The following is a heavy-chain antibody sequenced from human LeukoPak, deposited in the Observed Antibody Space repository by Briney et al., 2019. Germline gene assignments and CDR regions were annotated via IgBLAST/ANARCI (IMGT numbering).Heavy chain of an antibody. D-gene: IGHD4-17*01. CDR1: GFIFRSHG. CDR3: ARVRGPTVTTMYFDY. CDR2: ISPGGNNI. J-gene: IGHJ4*02. Sequence: GGSLRLSCTGSGFIFRSHGMTWVRQAPGRGLKWVSYISPGGNNIYYADSMKGRFTVSRDDAKNSLSLHMNSLRAEDTAVYYCARVRGPTVTTMYFDYWGQGTLVTVSS. V-gene: IGHV3-48*04.